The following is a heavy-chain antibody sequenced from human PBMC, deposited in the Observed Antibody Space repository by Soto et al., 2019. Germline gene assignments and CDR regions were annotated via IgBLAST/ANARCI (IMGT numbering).Heavy chain of an antibody. Sequence: PGGTLRLSCAASGFTFTAYYMSWICQAPGKGLEGVSYISTSCSTIYYADSVKGRFTITRDNAKNSLYLQINSRRAEDTAVYYCARGGAVRRCGRMGDFDIWGQGLMVTVSS. CDR3: ARGGAVRRCGRMGDFDI. CDR2: ISTSCSTI. V-gene: IGHV3-11*01. D-gene: IGHD1-26*01. CDR1: GFTFTAYY. J-gene: IGHJ3*02.